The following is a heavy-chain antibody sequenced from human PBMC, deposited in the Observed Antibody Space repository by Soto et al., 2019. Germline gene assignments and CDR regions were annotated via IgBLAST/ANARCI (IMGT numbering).Heavy chain of an antibody. CDR2: IKSKTDGGTT. D-gene: IGHD2-2*01. Sequence: PGGSLRLSCAASGFTFSNAWMSWVRQAPGKGLEWVGRIKSKTDGGTTEYAAPVKGRFTISRDDSKNTLYLQMNSLKTEDTAVYYYTRYCSSTSCSSNYYGMDVWGQGTTVTVSS. J-gene: IGHJ6*02. V-gene: IGHV3-15*01. CDR3: TRYCSSTSCSSNYYGMDV. CDR1: GFTFSNAW.